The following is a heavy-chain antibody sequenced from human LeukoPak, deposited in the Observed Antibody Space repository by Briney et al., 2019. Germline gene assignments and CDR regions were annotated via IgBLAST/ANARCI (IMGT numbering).Heavy chain of an antibody. J-gene: IGHJ5*02. V-gene: IGHV4-34*01. Sequence: SETLSLTCAVYGGSFSGYYWSWIRQPPGKGLEWIGEINHSGSTNYNPSLKSRVTISVDTSKNQFSLKLSSVTAADTAVYYCARERGAYSSSWSWFDPWGQGTLVTVSS. CDR1: GGSFSGYY. D-gene: IGHD6-13*01. CDR2: INHSGST. CDR3: ARERGAYSSSWSWFDP.